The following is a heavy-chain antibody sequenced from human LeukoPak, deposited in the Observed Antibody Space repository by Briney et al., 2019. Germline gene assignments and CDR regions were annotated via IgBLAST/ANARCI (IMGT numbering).Heavy chain of an antibody. V-gene: IGHV4-34*01. CDR2: INHSGST. CDR3: ARGAPGPY. Sequence: SETLSLTCAVYGGSFSGYYWSWIRQPPGKGLGWIGEINHSGSTNYNPSLKSRVTISVDTSKNQFSLKLSSVTAADTAVYYCARGAPGPYWGQGTLVTVSS. CDR1: GGSFSGYY. J-gene: IGHJ4*02.